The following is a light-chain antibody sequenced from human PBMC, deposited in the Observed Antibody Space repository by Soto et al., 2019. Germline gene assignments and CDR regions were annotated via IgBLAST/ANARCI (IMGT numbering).Light chain of an antibody. CDR2: EVS. CDR3: SSYTSSRTLV. V-gene: IGLV2-14*01. J-gene: IGLJ1*01. Sequence: QSALTQPASVSGSPGQSITISCTGTSSDVGAYNYVSWYQQHPGKAPKLMIYEVSNRPSGVSHRFSGSKSDNTASLTISGLRTDDEADYYCSSYTSSRTLVFGTGTKVTVL. CDR1: SSDVGAYNY.